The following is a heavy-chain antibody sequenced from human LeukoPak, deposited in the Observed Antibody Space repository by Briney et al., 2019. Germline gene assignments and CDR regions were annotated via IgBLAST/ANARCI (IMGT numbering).Heavy chain of an antibody. V-gene: IGHV1-18*01. CDR1: DYTSTSYG. D-gene: IGHD2/OR15-2a*01. CDR3: ARDRGADSTGMDA. Sequence: ASVKVSCKASDYTSTSYGFSWVRQAPGQGLEWMGWIITYNGNTNYAQTFQGRVTITTDTSTSTAYMELRSLRSDDTAVYYCARDRGADSTGMDAWGQGTTVTVSS. J-gene: IGHJ6*02. CDR2: IITYNGNT.